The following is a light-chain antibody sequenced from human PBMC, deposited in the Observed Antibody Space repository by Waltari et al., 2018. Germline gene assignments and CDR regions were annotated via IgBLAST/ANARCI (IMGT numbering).Light chain of an antibody. Sequence: QSALTQPASVSGSPGQSITISCTRTSSHVGGYNYVSWYQQHPGKAPKLMIYEVSNRPSGVSNRFSGSKSGNTASLTISGLQAEDEADYYCSSYTSSSTLNYVFGTGTKVTVL. CDR2: EVS. CDR3: SSYTSSSTLNYV. V-gene: IGLV2-14*01. CDR1: SSHVGGYNY. J-gene: IGLJ1*01.